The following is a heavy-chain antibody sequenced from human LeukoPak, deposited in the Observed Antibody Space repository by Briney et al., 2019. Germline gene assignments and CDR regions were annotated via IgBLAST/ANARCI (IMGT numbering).Heavy chain of an antibody. J-gene: IGHJ4*02. V-gene: IGHV4-59*01. CDR2: IYYSGST. D-gene: IGHD2-2*01. CDR3: ARGPRTLGYCSTTSCYAFDY. Sequence: SETLSLTCTVSGGSMANYYWSWIRQPPGKGLEWIGYIYYSGSTNFNPSLKSRVTISLQTSNTQFSLKLSSVTAADTAVYYCARGPRTLGYCSTTSCYAFDYWGQGTLVTVPS. CDR1: GGSMANYY.